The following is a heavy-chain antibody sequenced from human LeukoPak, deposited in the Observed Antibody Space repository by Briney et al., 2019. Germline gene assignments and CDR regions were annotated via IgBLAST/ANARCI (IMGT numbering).Heavy chain of an antibody. CDR1: GYTFTGYY. J-gene: IGHJ5*02. CDR3: AREVPIAAAGIGFDP. CDR2: INPNSGGT. V-gene: IGHV1-2*04. Sequence: ASVXVXCKASGYTFTGYYMHWVRQAPGQGLXGMXWINPNSGGTNYAQKFQGWVTMTRDTSISTAYMELSRLRSDDTAVYYCAREVPIAAAGIGFDPWGQGTLVTVSS. D-gene: IGHD6-13*01.